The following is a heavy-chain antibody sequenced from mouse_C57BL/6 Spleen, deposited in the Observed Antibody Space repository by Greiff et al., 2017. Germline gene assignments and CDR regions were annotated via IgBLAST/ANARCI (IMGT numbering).Heavy chain of an antibody. J-gene: IGHJ2*01. V-gene: IGHV1-50*01. Sequence: QVQLQQPGAELVKPGASVKLSCKASGYTFTSYWMQWVKQRPGQGLEWIGEIDPSDSYNNYNQKFKGKATLTLDKSSSTSYMQLSSLTSEDSAVYYCAKGGLPYYFDYWGQGTTLTVSS. CDR1: GYTFTSYW. CDR3: AKGGLPYYFDY. CDR2: IDPSDSYN. D-gene: IGHD2-2*01.